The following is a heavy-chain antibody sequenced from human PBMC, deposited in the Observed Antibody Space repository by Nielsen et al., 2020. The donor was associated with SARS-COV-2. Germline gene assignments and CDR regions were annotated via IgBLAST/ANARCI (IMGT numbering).Heavy chain of an antibody. J-gene: IGHJ4*02. CDR1: GFTCSSYW. Sequence: GESLKISCAASGFTCSSYWMHWVRQAPGKGLVWVSRINSDGSSTSYADSVKGRFTISRDNAKNTLYLQMNSLRAEDTAVYYCARDGRVYGDYVGWGLGDYWGQGTLVTVSS. V-gene: IGHV3-74*01. CDR2: INSDGSST. CDR3: ARDGRVYGDYVGWGLGDY. D-gene: IGHD4-17*01.